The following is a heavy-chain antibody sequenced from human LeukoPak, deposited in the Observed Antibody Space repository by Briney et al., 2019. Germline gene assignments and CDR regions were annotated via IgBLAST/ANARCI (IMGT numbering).Heavy chain of an antibody. CDR3: ATMGAYDFWSGYTPSTDGAFDI. CDR1: GYSFTSYW. Sequence: GESLKISCKGSGYSFTSYWIGWVRQMPGKGLEWMGIIYPGDSDTRYSPSFQGQVTISADKSISTAYLQWSSLKASDTAMYYCATMGAYDFWSGYTPSTDGAFDIWGQGTMVTVSS. CDR2: IYPGDSDT. D-gene: IGHD3-3*01. V-gene: IGHV5-51*01. J-gene: IGHJ3*02.